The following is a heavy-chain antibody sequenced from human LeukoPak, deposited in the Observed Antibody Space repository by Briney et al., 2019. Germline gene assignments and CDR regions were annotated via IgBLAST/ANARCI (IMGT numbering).Heavy chain of an antibody. CDR1: GFTFSSYG. V-gene: IGHV3-21*01. CDR2: ISSSSTYK. D-gene: IGHD3-22*01. Sequence: GGSLRLSCAASGFTFSSYGMHWVRQAPGKGLEWVSFISSSSTYKYYVDSVKGRFSISRDNAQSSLYLQMNSLRAEDTAVYYCARDYYDSRGSRSFAFDIWGQGTLATVSS. CDR3: ARDYYDSRGSRSFAFDI. J-gene: IGHJ3*02.